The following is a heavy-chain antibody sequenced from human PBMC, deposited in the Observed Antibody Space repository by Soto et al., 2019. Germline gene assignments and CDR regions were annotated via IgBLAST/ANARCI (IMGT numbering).Heavy chain of an antibody. CDR3: ARDPTGIAVAGTYNWFDP. V-gene: IGHV1-69*12. D-gene: IGHD6-19*01. Sequence: QVQLVQSGAEVKRPGSSVKVSCKASGGTFSTYAISWVRQAPGQGLEWMGGIIPIFGTANYAQKFQGRVTITADEXTXTXXMELSSLRSEDTAVYYCARDPTGIAVAGTYNWFDPWGQGTLVTVSS. CDR2: IIPIFGTA. J-gene: IGHJ5*02. CDR1: GGTFSTYA.